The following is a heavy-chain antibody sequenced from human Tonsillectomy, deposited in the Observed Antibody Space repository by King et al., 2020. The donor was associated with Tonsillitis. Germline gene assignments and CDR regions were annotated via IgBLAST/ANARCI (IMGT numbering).Heavy chain of an antibody. Sequence: VQLVESGGGLVKPGGSLRLSCAASGFTFSSYSMNWVRQAPGKGLEGVSSISSSSSYIFYEDSVKGRFTISRDNAKNSLCLHMNSLRAQDTAVYYCAGGEYYDFWIDYWGQGTLVTVSS. V-gene: IGHV3-21*01. CDR3: AGGEYYDFWIDY. J-gene: IGHJ4*02. D-gene: IGHD3-3*01. CDR1: GFTFSSYS. CDR2: ISSSSSYI.